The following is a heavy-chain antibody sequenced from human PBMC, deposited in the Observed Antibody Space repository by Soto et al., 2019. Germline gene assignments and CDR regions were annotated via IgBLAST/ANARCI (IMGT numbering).Heavy chain of an antibody. Sequence: GGSLRLSCAASGFPFSSFAMSWVRQAPGKGLEWVSTITGSGDLTYYADSVKGRFTISRDNSKNTLYLQMNSLRAEDTAVYYCARDRSDSSGYYNWFDLWGQRTLVTVSS. J-gene: IGHJ5*02. V-gene: IGHV3-23*01. CDR3: ARDRSDSSGYYNWFDL. D-gene: IGHD3-22*01. CDR2: ITGSGDLT. CDR1: GFPFSSFA.